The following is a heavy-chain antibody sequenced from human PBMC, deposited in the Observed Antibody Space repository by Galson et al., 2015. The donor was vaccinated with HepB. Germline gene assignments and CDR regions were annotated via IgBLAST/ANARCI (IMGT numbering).Heavy chain of an antibody. D-gene: IGHD3-3*01. Sequence: SLRLSCAASGFNFIDFAMDWVRQVPGKGPEWVSGISRNGAAIGYADSVKGRFTISRDNTKNSLYLQMDSLRLEDTALYYCAKDVDDFLGGFGSWGQGTLV. CDR1: GFNFIDFA. J-gene: IGHJ5*01. CDR3: AKDVDDFLGGFGS. CDR2: ISRNGAAI. V-gene: IGHV3-9*01.